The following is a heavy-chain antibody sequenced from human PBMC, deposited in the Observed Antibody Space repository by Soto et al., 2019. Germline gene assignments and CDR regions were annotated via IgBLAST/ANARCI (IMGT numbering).Heavy chain of an antibody. CDR1: GFSFSSAW. D-gene: IGHD1-26*01. Sequence: GGSLRLSCAASGFSFSSAWMNWIRQAPGKGLEWVGRIRTKSEGETTDYPAPVKGRSTISRDDSKTTLFLQMTSLRIEDTAVYYCTTGSVEGHWGQGTLVTVSS. J-gene: IGHJ4*02. CDR2: IRTKSEGETT. CDR3: TTGSVEGH. V-gene: IGHV3-15*07.